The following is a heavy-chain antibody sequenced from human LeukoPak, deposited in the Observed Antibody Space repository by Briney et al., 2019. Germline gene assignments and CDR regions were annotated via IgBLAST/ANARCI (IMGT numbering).Heavy chain of an antibody. J-gene: IGHJ3*02. CDR2: ISGSGGST. V-gene: IGHV3-23*01. CDR1: GFTFSNYA. CDR3: AKPARTDAFDI. D-gene: IGHD1-14*01. Sequence: GGSLRLSCAAYGFTFSNYAMTWVRQAPGKGLEWVSVISGSGGSTYYADSVKGRFTISRDNSKNTLYLQLNSLRAEDTAVYYCAKPARTDAFDIWGQGTMVTVSS.